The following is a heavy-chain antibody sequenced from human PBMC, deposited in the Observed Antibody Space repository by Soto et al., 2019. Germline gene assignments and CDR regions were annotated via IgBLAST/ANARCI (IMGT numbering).Heavy chain of an antibody. Sequence: QVQLVESGGGVVQPGRSLRLSCAASGFTFSSYGMHWVRQAPGKGLEWVAVISYDGSNKYYADSVKGRFTISRDNSKNTLYMKMNSMRAEDTDVYYCAKDWTWFGEFIEQDYYYGMDVWGQGTTVTVSS. V-gene: IGHV3-30*18. J-gene: IGHJ6*02. CDR3: AKDWTWFGEFIEQDYYYGMDV. D-gene: IGHD3-10*01. CDR2: ISYDGSNK. CDR1: GFTFSSYG.